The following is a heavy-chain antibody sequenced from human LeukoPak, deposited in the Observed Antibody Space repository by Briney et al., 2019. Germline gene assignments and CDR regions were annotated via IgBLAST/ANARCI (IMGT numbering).Heavy chain of an antibody. CDR1: GGSISSSSYY. CDR2: IYYSGST. Sequence: SETLSLTCTVSGGSISSSSYYWGWIRQPPGKGLEWIGYIYYSGSTNYNPSLKSRVTISVDTSKNQFSLKLSSVTAADTAVYYCARVSAEAYYYYYYMDVWGKGTTVTVSS. CDR3: ARVSAEAYYYYYYMDV. D-gene: IGHD2/OR15-2a*01. V-gene: IGHV4-61*05. J-gene: IGHJ6*03.